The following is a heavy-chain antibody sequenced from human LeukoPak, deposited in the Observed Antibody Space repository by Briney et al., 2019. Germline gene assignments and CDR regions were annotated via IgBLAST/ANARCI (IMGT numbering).Heavy chain of an antibody. D-gene: IGHD6-25*01. V-gene: IGHV5-51*01. J-gene: IGHJ5*02. CDR1: GYNFTTYW. CDR3: ARHTKRPQAGWFDP. Sequence: GESLKISCKASGYNFTTYWIGWVRQMPGKGLEYMGIIYPCDSQIRYSPSFQGQVTISADKSISTAYLQWTSLKASDTAIYYCARHTKRPQAGWFDPWGQGTLVTVSS. CDR2: IYPCDSQI.